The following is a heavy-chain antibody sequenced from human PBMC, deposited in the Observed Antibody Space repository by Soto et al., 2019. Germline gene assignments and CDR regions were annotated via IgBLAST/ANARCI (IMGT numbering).Heavy chain of an antibody. J-gene: IGHJ4*02. CDR3: ARLDTAMVKAIDY. CDR1: GGTFSSYA. Sequence: SVKVSCKASGGTFSSYAISWVRQAPGQGLEWMGGIIPIFGTANYAQKFQGRVTITADESTSTAYMELSSLRSEDTAVYYCARLDTAMVKAIDYLGQGTLVTVSS. V-gene: IGHV1-69*13. D-gene: IGHD5-18*01. CDR2: IIPIFGTA.